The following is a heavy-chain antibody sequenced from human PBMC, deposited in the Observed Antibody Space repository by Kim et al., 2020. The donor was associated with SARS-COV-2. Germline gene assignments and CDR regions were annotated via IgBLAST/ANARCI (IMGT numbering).Heavy chain of an antibody. CDR1: GGSFSGYY. D-gene: IGHD6-19*01. V-gene: IGHV4-34*01. CDR2: INHSGST. J-gene: IGHJ6*03. Sequence: SETLSLTCAVYGGSFSGYYWSWIRQPPGKGLEWIGEINHSGSTNYNPSLKSRVIISVDTSKNQFSLKLSSVTAADTAVYYCARGTRQWLVRGPYYYYMDVWGKRDHGHRLL. CDR3: ARGTRQWLVRGPYYYYMDV.